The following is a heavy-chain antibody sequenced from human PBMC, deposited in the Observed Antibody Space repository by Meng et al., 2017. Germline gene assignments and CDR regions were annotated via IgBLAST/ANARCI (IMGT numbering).Heavy chain of an antibody. Sequence: QVPWQESGPGLVNPSPTLSLTCTSSGGSISSVGYYWSWIRQHPGKGLEWIGYIYYSGSTYYNPSLKSRVTISVDTSKNQFSLKLSSVTAADTAVYYCARADRRVGSYGPNWFDPWGQGTLVTVSS. CDR3: ARADRRVGSYGPNWFDP. CDR1: GGSISSVGYY. D-gene: IGHD5-18*01. J-gene: IGHJ5*02. CDR2: IYYSGST. V-gene: IGHV4-31*03.